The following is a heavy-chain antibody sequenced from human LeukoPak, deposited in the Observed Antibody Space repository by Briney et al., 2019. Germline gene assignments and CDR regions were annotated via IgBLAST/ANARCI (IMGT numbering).Heavy chain of an antibody. CDR2: ISSSSSYI. V-gene: IGHV3-21*01. CDR1: GFTFSSYS. CDR3: ATRYCSSTSCYDY. J-gene: IGHJ4*02. D-gene: IGHD2-2*01. Sequence: GGSLRLSCAASGFTFSSYSMNWVRQAPGKGLEWVSSISSSSSYIYYADSVKGRFTISRDNAKNSLYLQMNSLRAEDTAVYYRATRYCSSTSCYDYWGQGTLVTVSS.